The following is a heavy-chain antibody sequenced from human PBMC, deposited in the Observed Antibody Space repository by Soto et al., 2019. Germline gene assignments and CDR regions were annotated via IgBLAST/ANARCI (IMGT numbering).Heavy chain of an antibody. CDR2: STGAGGGT. Sequence: GGSLRLSCAASGFPFSSYAISWVRQAPGRGLEWVAASTGAGGGTYNLEAVKGRFTVSRDNSKKTVYLQLDGPRAEDTAVYYCAKGHSDYQGDYNYYGMDVWGQGTTVTVSS. CDR1: GFPFSSYA. CDR3: AKGHSDYQGDYNYYGMDV. J-gene: IGHJ6*02. V-gene: IGHV3-23*01. D-gene: IGHD6-25*01.